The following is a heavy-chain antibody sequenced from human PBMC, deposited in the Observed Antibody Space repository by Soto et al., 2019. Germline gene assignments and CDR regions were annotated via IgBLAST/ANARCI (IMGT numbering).Heavy chain of an antibody. V-gene: IGHV3-7*01. CDR1: GFTFSSYW. CDR2: IKQDGSEK. J-gene: IGHJ4*02. D-gene: IGHD3-10*01. CDR3: AKDPGVGVSLDS. Sequence: EVQLVESGGGLVQPGGSLRLSCAASGFTFSSYWMSWVRQAPGKGLEWVANIKQDGSEKYYADSVKGRFTISRDNSKNTLYLQMNSLRAEDTAVYYCAKDPGVGVSLDSWGQGTLVAVSS.